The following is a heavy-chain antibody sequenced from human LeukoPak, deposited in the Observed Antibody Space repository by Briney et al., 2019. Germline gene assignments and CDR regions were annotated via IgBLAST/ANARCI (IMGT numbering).Heavy chain of an antibody. Sequence: PSETLSLTCAVYGGSFSGYYWSWIRQPPGKGLEWIGEINHSGSTNYNPSLKSRVTISVDTSKNQFSLKLSSVTAADTAVYYCAREVGSSWCLWFDPWGQGTLVTVSS. J-gene: IGHJ5*02. V-gene: IGHV4-34*01. CDR1: GGSFSGYY. D-gene: IGHD6-13*01. CDR2: INHSGST. CDR3: AREVGSSWCLWFDP.